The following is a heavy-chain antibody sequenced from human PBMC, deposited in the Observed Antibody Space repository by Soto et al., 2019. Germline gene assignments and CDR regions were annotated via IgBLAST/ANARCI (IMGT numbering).Heavy chain of an antibody. CDR2: VYYTGST. CDR3: TRRVRSTGLHDY. Sequence: PSETLSLTCTVSGNSISGTSSFWAWIRQPPGKNLEWIGSVYYTGSTYYNSSLKSRVSISIDTSKNQFSLSLNSVTAADTAVYYCTRRVRSTGLHDYWGQGALVTVSS. CDR1: GNSISGTSSF. V-gene: IGHV4-39*01. J-gene: IGHJ4*02. D-gene: IGHD4-4*01.